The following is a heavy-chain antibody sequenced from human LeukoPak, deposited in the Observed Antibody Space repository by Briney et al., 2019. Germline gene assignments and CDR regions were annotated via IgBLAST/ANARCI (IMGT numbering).Heavy chain of an antibody. CDR3: ARGSDTAIVLFSCFDY. CDR2: ISSISSYI. Sequence: GWSLTLSCAASGFTFSTYTMKWVRQAAGRGLEWVASISSISSYIDYAESVKARFTISSDNARKSLYLQMNTLRAEDTAVYYGARGSDTAIVLFSCFDYWGQGALVTVSS. V-gene: IGHV3-21*01. J-gene: IGHJ4*02. D-gene: IGHD5-18*01. CDR1: GFTFSTYT.